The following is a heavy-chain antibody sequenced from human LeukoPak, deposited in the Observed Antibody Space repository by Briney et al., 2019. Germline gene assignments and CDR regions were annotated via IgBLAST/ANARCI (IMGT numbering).Heavy chain of an antibody. J-gene: IGHJ4*02. V-gene: IGHV4-59*01. CDR2: IYYSGNT. D-gene: IGHD3-10*01. CDR1: GDSISSFY. CDR3: ARGGVLLWFGELPGLDY. Sequence: SETLSLTCTVSGDSISSFYWSWIRQPPGKGLEWIGYIYYSGNTNYNPSLKSRVTILVDTSKNQFSLKLSSVTAADTAVYYCARGGVLLWFGELPGLDYWGQGTLVSVSS.